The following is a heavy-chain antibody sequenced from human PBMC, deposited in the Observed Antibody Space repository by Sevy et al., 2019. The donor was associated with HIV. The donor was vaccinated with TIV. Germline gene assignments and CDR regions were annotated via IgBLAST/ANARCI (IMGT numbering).Heavy chain of an antibody. D-gene: IGHD3-22*01. Sequence: GGSLRLSCKASGFNFNNYAMSWVRQAPGKGLEWVSTISGSGGRTYNAESVRGRLTISRDNSKRTVYLQMNSLRVDDTAIYYCAKDPYSSGEYFQKWGQGARVTVSS. V-gene: IGHV3-23*01. CDR3: AKDPYSSGEYFQK. CDR2: ISGSGGRT. CDR1: GFNFNNYA. J-gene: IGHJ1*01.